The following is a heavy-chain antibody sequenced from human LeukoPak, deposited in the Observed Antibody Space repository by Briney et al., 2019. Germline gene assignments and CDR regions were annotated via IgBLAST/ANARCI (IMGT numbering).Heavy chain of an antibody. D-gene: IGHD2-2*01. V-gene: IGHV4-34*01. Sequence: SETLSLTCAVYGGSFSGDYWSWVRQPPGKGLEWIGEINHSGSTNYNPSLKSRVTISVDTSKNQFSLKLSSVTAADTAVYYCARSYAHDYWGQGTLVTVSS. CDR1: GGSFSGDY. J-gene: IGHJ4*02. CDR2: INHSGST. CDR3: ARSYAHDY.